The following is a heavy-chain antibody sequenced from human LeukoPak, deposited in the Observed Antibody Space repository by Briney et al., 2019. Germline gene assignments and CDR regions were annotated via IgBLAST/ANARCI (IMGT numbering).Heavy chain of an antibody. Sequence: GGSLRLSCAASGFTFSSYSMNWVRQAPGKGLEWVSSISSSSSCIYCADSVKGRFTISRDNAKNSLYLQMNSLRAEDTAVYYCAREGGYNAPDYWGQGTLVTVSS. CDR3: AREGGYNAPDY. CDR1: GFTFSSYS. D-gene: IGHD1-14*01. J-gene: IGHJ4*02. V-gene: IGHV3-21*01. CDR2: ISSSSSCI.